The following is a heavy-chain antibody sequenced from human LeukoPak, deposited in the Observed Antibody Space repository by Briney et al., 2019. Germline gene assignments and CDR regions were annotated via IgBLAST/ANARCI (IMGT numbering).Heavy chain of an antibody. CDR2: ISGSGGST. V-gene: IGHV3-23*01. J-gene: IGHJ4*02. CDR3: AKETGSGSYSYHFDY. CDR1: GFTFSSYA. D-gene: IGHD3-10*01. Sequence: GGSLRLSCAASGFTFSSYAMSWVRQAPGKGLEWVSAISGSGGSTYYADSVKGRFTISRDNSKSTLYLQMNSLRAEDTAVYYCAKETGSGSYSYHFDYWGQGTLVTVSS.